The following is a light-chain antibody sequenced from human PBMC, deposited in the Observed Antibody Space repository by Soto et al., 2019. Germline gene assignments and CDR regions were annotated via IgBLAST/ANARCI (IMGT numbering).Light chain of an antibody. Sequence: QSVLTQPPSVSGAPGQRVTISCTGSSSNIGAGYDVHWYQQRPGTAPKLLIFGNINRPSGVPDRFSGSKSGTSASLAITGLQAEDEGDYYCQSYDGTLSARYVFGTGTRSPS. V-gene: IGLV1-40*01. CDR2: GNI. CDR3: QSYDGTLSARYV. CDR1: SSNIGAGYD. J-gene: IGLJ1*01.